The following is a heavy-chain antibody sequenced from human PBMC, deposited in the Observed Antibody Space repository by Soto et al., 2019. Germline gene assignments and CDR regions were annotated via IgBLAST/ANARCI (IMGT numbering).Heavy chain of an antibody. CDR3: ARVRENIVATFPYYYGMDV. V-gene: IGHV1-69*06. Sequence: KVSCKASGGTFSSYAISWVRQAPGQGLEWMGGIIPIFGTANYAQKFQGRVTITADKSTSTAYMELSSLRSEDTAVYYCARVRENIVATFPYYYGMDVWGQGTTVTVSS. CDR1: GGTFSSYA. J-gene: IGHJ6*02. CDR2: IIPIFGTA. D-gene: IGHD5-12*01.